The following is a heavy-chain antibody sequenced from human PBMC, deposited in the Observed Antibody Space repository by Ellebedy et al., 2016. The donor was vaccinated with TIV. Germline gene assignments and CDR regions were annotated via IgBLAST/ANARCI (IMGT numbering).Heavy chain of an antibody. J-gene: IGHJ4*02. V-gene: IGHV3-7*03. CDR3: ARARGGYDLDY. Sequence: GESLKISCAASGFTFSSYWMSWVRQAPGKGLEWVANIKQDGSEKYFVDSVKGRFTLSRDNAKNSLYLQMNSLRVEETAVYYCARARGGYDLDYWGQGTLVTVSS. CDR1: GFTFSSYW. CDR2: IKQDGSEK. D-gene: IGHD5-12*01.